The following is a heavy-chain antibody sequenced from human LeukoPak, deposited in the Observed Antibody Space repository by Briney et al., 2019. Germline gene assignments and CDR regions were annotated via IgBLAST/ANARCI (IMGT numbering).Heavy chain of an antibody. D-gene: IGHD1-14*01. CDR2: ISSSSSYI. CDR1: GFTFSSYS. CDR3: ARALPDGRAEYFQH. Sequence: KTGGSLRLSCAASGFTFSSYSMNWVRQAPGKGLEWVSSISSSSSYIYYADSVKGRFTISRDNAKNSLYLQMNSLRAEDTAVYYCARALPDGRAEYFQHWGQGSLVTVSS. V-gene: IGHV3-21*01. J-gene: IGHJ1*01.